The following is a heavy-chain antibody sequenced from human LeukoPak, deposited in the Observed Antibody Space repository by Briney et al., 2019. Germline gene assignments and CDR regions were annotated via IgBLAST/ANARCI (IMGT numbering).Heavy chain of an antibody. D-gene: IGHD6-13*01. CDR3: ARDRELGSSSWYGYYYYYYGMDV. J-gene: IGHJ6*02. V-gene: IGHV3-30-3*01. CDR1: GFTFSNYA. Sequence: TGGSLRLSCKASGFTFSNYAMSWVRQAPGKGLEWVAVISYDGSNKYYADSVKGRFTISRDNSKNTLYLQMNSLRAEDTAVYYCARDRELGSSSWYGYYYYYYGMDVWGQGTTVTVSS. CDR2: ISYDGSNK.